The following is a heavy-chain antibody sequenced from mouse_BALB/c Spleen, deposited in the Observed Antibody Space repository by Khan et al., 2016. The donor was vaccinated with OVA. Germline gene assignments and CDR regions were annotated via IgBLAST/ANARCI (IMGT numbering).Heavy chain of an antibody. D-gene: IGHD3-2*01. V-gene: IGHV1S81*02. Sequence: VQLQESGAELVKPGASVKLSCKASGYTFTSYYMYWLKQRPGQGLEWIGEINPSNGGTNFNEKFKSKATLTVDKSSSTEYMKLSSLTSEYSAVYYCTRRGTARATLWFAYWGQGTLVTVSA. CDR2: INPSNGGT. CDR3: TRRGTARATLWFAY. J-gene: IGHJ3*01. CDR1: GYTFTSYY.